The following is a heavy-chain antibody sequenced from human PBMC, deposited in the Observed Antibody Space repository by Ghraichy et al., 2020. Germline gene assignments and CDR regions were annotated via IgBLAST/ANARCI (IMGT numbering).Heavy chain of an antibody. J-gene: IGHJ3*02. D-gene: IGHD4/OR15-4a*01. Sequence: SETLSLTCTVSGGSISSYYWSWIRQPPGKGLEWIGYIYYSGSTNYNPSLKSRVTISVDTSKNQFSLKLSSVTAADTAVYYCARDPNDAFDIWGQGTMVTVSS. V-gene: IGHV4-59*01. CDR2: IYYSGST. CDR1: GGSISSYY. CDR3: ARDPNDAFDI.